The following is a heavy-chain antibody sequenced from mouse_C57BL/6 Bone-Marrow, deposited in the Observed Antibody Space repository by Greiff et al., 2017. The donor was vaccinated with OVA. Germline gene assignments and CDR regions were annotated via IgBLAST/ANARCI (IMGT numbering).Heavy chain of an antibody. CDR1: GYTFTDYY. CDR2: IGPGSGST. D-gene: IGHD1-1*01. J-gene: IGHJ2*01. CDR3: ANMMSYYGSSLYYFDY. V-gene: IGHV1-77*01. Sequence: QVQLQQSGAELVKPGASVKISCKASGYTFTDYYINWVKQRPGQGLEWIGKIGPGSGSTYYNEQFKGKATLTADKSSSTAYMQLSSLTSEDSAVYFCANMMSYYGSSLYYFDYGGQGTTLTVSS.